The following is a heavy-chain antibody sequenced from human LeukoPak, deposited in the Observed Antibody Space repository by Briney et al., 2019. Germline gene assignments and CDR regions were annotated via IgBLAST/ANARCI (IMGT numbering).Heavy chain of an antibody. CDR3: ASWGYCSSTSCPRTPAYYYYMDV. CDR2: ISSSGSTI. J-gene: IGHJ6*03. CDR1: GFTFSDYY. V-gene: IGHV3-11*01. Sequence: PGGSLKLSCAASGFTFSDYYMSWIRQAPGKGLEWVSYISSSGSTIYYADSVKGRFTISRDNAKNSLYLQMNSLRAEDTAVYYCASWGYCSSTSCPRTPAYYYYMDVWGKGTTVTISS. D-gene: IGHD2-2*01.